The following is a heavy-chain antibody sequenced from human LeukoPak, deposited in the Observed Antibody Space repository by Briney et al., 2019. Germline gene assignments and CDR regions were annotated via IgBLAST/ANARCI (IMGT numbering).Heavy chain of an antibody. Sequence: SXAASGFTFSSYAMHWVRQAPGKGLEYVSAISSNGGSTYYANSVKGRFTISRDNSKNTLYLQMGSLRAEDMAVYYCARGGSGYCSSTSCFGFDYWGQGTLVTVSS. CDR2: ISSNGGST. CDR1: GFTFSSYA. J-gene: IGHJ4*02. V-gene: IGHV3-64*01. D-gene: IGHD2-2*01. CDR3: ARGGSGYCSSTSCFGFDY.